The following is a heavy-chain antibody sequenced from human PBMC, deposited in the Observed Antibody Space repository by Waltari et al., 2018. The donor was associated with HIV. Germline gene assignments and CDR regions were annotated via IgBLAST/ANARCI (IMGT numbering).Heavy chain of an antibody. J-gene: IGHJ2*01. CDR2: IYSGAGT. V-gene: IGHV3-66*02. CDR1: GFTDSSNH. CDR3: ARGGGSGWSRDWYFDL. D-gene: IGHD6-19*01. Sequence: EVQLVESGGGLVQPGGSVRLSCAASGFTDSSNHLNWVRQATGKGLEWVSVIYSGAGTYYTDAVKGRCTISGDNSKNTLYLHMNTLRTEDTAVYYCARGGGSGWSRDWYFDLWGRGTLVTVSS.